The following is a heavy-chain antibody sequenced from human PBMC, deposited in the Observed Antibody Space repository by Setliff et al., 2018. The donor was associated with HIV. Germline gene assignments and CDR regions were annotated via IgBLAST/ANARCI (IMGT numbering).Heavy chain of an antibody. CDR3: AREDSSYHYFDY. CDR2: IYHSGST. V-gene: IGHV4-59*04. J-gene: IGHJ4*02. D-gene: IGHD6-6*01. Sequence: SETLSLTCSVSGDSITHYYWNWIRQPPGKGLEWIGYIYHSGSTYYNPSLKSRVTISVDRSKNQFSLKLTSVTAADTAVYYCAREDSSYHYFDYWGQGMLVTVSS. CDR1: GDSITHYY.